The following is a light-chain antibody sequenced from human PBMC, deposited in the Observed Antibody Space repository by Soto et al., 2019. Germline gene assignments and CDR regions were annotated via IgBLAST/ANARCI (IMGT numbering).Light chain of an antibody. CDR3: QQYNTWHPKMA. V-gene: IGKV3-15*01. CDR1: QSVSSD. Sequence: VVTQSPATLSVFPLETATLSCIASQSVSSDLAWYQQRPGQAPRLLIYGASTRATGIPARFRGSGSGTEFRLTISSLQSEDFATYYCQQYNTWHPKMAFGRGTKV. J-gene: IGKJ1*01. CDR2: GAS.